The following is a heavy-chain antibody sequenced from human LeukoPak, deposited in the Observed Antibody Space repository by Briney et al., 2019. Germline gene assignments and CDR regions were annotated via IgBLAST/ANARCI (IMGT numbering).Heavy chain of an antibody. CDR2: IYYSGST. D-gene: IGHD5-24*01. Sequence: PSETLSLTCTVSGGSISSSSYYWGWIRQPPGKGLEWIGSIYYSGSTYYNPSLKSRVTISVDTSKNQFSLKLSSVTAADTAVYYCAIVDPWLQFEDYWGQGTLVTVSS. CDR1: GGSISSSSYY. J-gene: IGHJ4*02. V-gene: IGHV4-39*01. CDR3: AIVDPWLQFEDY.